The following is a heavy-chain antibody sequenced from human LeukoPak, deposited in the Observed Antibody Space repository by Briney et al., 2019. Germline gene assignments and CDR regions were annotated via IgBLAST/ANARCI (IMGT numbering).Heavy chain of an antibody. CDR3: ARGGAAAGSWFDP. V-gene: IGHV3-7*03. CDR1: GFTFSSYW. Sequence: GGSLRLSCAASGFTFSSYWMSWVRQAPGKGLEWVANIKQDGSEKYYVDSVKGRFTISRDNSKNTLYLQMNSLRAEDTAVYYCARGGAAAGSWFDPWGQGTLVTVSS. D-gene: IGHD6-13*01. CDR2: IKQDGSEK. J-gene: IGHJ5*02.